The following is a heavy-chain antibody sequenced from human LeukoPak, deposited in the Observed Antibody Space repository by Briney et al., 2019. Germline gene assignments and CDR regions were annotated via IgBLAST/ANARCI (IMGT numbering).Heavy chain of an antibody. CDR1: GGSISSGGYY. J-gene: IGHJ6*02. Sequence: PSETLSLTCTVSGGSISSGGYYWSWLRQHPGKGLEWIGYIYYSGSTYYNPSLKSRVTISVDTSKNQFSLKLSSVTAADTAVYYCARHSAYALRSGGYYYNMDVWGQGTTVTVSS. CDR3: ARHSAYALRSGGYYYNMDV. D-gene: IGHD5-12*01. V-gene: IGHV4-31*03. CDR2: IYYSGST.